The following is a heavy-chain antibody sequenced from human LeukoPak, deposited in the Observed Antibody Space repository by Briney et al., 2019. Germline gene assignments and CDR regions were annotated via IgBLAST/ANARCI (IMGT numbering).Heavy chain of an antibody. D-gene: IGHD6-19*01. Sequence: GGSLRLSCAPSGSTFDTYAMHWVRQAPGKGLEWVALISYDGGNKNYADSVKGRFTISRDNAKNILYLQMNSLRAEDTAVYYCARDPPFSSGWSQNHFDYWGQGTLVTVSS. CDR1: GSTFDTYA. CDR3: ARDPPFSSGWSQNHFDY. J-gene: IGHJ4*02. V-gene: IGHV3-30*04. CDR2: ISYDGGNK.